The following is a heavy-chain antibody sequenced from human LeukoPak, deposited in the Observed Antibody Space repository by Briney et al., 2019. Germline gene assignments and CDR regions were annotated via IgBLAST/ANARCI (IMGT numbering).Heavy chain of an antibody. J-gene: IGHJ4*02. Sequence: GGSLRLSCAASGFTVSGNYMSWVRHAPGKGLEWLSVIHRGGNTYYADSVKGRFTISRDSSKNTVFLQMDSLRAEDTAVYYCARDPGYGLGVDFGDYWGQGTLVTVSS. CDR2: IHRGGNT. CDR1: GFTVSGNY. D-gene: IGHD3-10*01. V-gene: IGHV3-66*01. CDR3: ARDPGYGLGVDFGDY.